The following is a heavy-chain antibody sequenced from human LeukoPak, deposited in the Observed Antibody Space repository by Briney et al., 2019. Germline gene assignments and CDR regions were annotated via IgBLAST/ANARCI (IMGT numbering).Heavy chain of an antibody. V-gene: IGHV3-23*01. CDR3: AKDYSSSWSVFDY. J-gene: IGHJ4*02. CDR2: ISGGGSST. Sequence: GGSLRLSCVASGFTFRSYAMSWVRQAPGKGLEWVSVISGGGSSTFYADSVKGRFTISRDNSKDTLYLQMNSLRAEDTAVYYCAKDYSSSWSVFDYWGQGTLVTVSS. D-gene: IGHD6-13*01. CDR1: GFTFRSYA.